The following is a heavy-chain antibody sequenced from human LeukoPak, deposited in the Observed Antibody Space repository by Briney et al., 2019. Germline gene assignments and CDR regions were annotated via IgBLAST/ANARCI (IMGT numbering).Heavy chain of an antibody. CDR1: GFTSSTYW. Sequence: AGGSLRLSCAGSGFTSSTYWMTWVRQAPGKGLEWVSSISSSSSYIYYADSVKGRFTISRDNAKNSLYLQMNSLRAEDTAVYYCARDERPDWFGELFYYMDVWGKGTTVTVSS. V-gene: IGHV3-21*01. CDR3: ARDERPDWFGELFYYMDV. J-gene: IGHJ6*03. D-gene: IGHD3-10*01. CDR2: ISSSSSYI.